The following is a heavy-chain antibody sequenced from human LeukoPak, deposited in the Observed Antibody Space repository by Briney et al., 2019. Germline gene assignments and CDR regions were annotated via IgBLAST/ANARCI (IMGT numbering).Heavy chain of an antibody. CDR2: ISYDGSNK. V-gene: IGHV3-30*18. CDR1: GFTFSSYG. D-gene: IGHD2-21*01. CDR3: AKERAIPDY. J-gene: IGHJ4*02. Sequence: GGSLRLSCAASGFTFSSYGMHWVRQAPGKGLEWVAVISYDGSNKYYADSVKGRFTISRDNTKNTLYLQMNSLRAEDTAVYYCAKERAIPDYWGQGTLVTLSS.